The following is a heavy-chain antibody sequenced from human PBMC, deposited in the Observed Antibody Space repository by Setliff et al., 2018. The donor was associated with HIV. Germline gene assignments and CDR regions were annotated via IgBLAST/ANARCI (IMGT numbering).Heavy chain of an antibody. J-gene: IGHJ4*02. D-gene: IGHD7-27*01. CDR2: IYRSGST. Sequence: LSLTCTVSGGSISSYSYFWGWVRQPPGKGLEWIGNIYRSGSTYYYNPSLKSRVTMSVDTSKNQFSMKLSSVTAADTAVYYCARPEQANDWGYYFDSWGQGTLVTSPQ. CDR3: ARPEQANDWGYYFDS. CDR1: GGSISSYSYF. V-gene: IGHV4-39*01.